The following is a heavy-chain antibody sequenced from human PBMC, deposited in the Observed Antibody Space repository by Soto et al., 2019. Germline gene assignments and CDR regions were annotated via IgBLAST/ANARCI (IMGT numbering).Heavy chain of an antibody. CDR1: GFTFSSYS. CDR2: ISSSSSTI. J-gene: IGHJ4*02. CDR3: VKLELRAYFDY. D-gene: IGHD1-7*01. Sequence: SGGSLRLSCAASGFTFSSYSMNWVRQAPGKGLEWVSYISSSSSTIYYADSVKGRFTISRDNAKNSLYLQMNSLRAEDTAVYYCVKLELRAYFDYWGQGTLVTVSS. V-gene: IGHV3-48*01.